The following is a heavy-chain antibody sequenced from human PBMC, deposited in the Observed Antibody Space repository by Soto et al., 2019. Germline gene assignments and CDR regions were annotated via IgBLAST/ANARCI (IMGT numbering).Heavy chain of an antibody. CDR2: TFSGGNT. D-gene: IGHD2-21*01. J-gene: IGHJ6*02. Sequence: ELQLVETGGGLIQTGGSLRLSCAASGFSISSNYIAWVRQPPGKGLEWVSTTFSGGNTEYAASVKGRCSISRDNYKNTLYLQMDNLRVEDTAVCYCARKPPSAIQGWAFAMDVWGQGTTVSVSS. CDR3: ARKPPSAIQGWAFAMDV. V-gene: IGHV3-53*02. CDR1: GFSISSNY.